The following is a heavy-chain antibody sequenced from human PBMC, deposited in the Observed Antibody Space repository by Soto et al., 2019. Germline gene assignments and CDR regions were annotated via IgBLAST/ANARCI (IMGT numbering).Heavy chain of an antibody. CDR1: GYTFTSYG. CDR2: ISAYDGNT. V-gene: IGHV1-18*01. Sequence: ASAKVSCKASGYTFTSYGISWVRQAPGQGLERMGWISAYDGNTNYAQKLQGRVTMTTDTSTSTAYMELRSLRSDDTAVYYCARIRGRYFDWLDAFDIWGQGTMVTVSS. CDR3: ARIRGRYFDWLDAFDI. J-gene: IGHJ3*02. D-gene: IGHD3-9*01.